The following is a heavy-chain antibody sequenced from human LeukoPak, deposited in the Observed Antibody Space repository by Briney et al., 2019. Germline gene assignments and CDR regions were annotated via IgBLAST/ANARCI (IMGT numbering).Heavy chain of an antibody. D-gene: IGHD6-19*01. Sequence: GGSLRLSCAASGFTFSDYYMTWIRQAPGKGLEWVSYISSGSTIYYADSVKGRFTISRDNAKNSLYLQMNSLSPEDTAVYYCARVPLYASGWYYFDFWGQGTLVTVSS. J-gene: IGHJ4*02. CDR2: ISSGSTI. CDR3: ARVPLYASGWYYFDF. V-gene: IGHV3-11*01. CDR1: GFTFSDYY.